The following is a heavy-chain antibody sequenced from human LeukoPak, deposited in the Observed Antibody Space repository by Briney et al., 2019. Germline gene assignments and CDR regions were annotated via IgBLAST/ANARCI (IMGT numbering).Heavy chain of an antibody. V-gene: IGHV1-69*06. Sequence: SVKVSCKASGGTFISYAISWVRQAPGQGLEWMGGTIPIFGTANYAQKFQGRVTITADKSTSTAYMELSSLRSEDTAVYYCARDYYGSGSSLQYYFDYWGQGTLVTVSS. D-gene: IGHD3-10*01. CDR1: GGTFISYA. CDR3: ARDYYGSGSSLQYYFDY. J-gene: IGHJ4*02. CDR2: TIPIFGTA.